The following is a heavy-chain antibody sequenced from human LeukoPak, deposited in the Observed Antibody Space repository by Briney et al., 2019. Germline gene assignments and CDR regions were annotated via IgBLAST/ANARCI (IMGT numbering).Heavy chain of an antibody. J-gene: IGHJ4*02. CDR1: GYTFTAYY. V-gene: IGHV1-46*01. CDR3: ARDRRYNDYDYCFDS. CDR2: INPSAGST. Sequence: GAAVKVSCKASGYTFTAYYMHWVRQAPGHGLEWMGIINPSAGSTTYAQKFQGRVAMTRDTSTSTVYMELSSLRSEDTAVYYCARDRRYNDYDYCFDSWGQGNLDPVSS. D-gene: IGHD5-12*01.